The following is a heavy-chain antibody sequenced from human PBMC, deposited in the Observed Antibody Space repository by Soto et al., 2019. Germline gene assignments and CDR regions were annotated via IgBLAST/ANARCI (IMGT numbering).Heavy chain of an antibody. Sequence: EVQLVESGGGLVKPGGSLRLSCAASGFTFSNAWMSWVRQAPGKGLEWVGRIKSKTDGGTTDYAAPVKGRFTISRDDSKNTLYLQMNSPKTEDTPVYYCTTLPGIAAAGGVDYWGQGTLVTVSS. CDR3: TTLPGIAAAGGVDY. CDR1: GFTFSNAW. D-gene: IGHD6-13*01. V-gene: IGHV3-15*01. CDR2: IKSKTDGGTT. J-gene: IGHJ4*02.